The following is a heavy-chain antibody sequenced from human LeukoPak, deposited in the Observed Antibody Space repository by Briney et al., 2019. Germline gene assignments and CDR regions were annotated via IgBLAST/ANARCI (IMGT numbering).Heavy chain of an antibody. D-gene: IGHD1-26*01. CDR3: ASSLGIVGATAFDY. V-gene: IGHV1-18*01. J-gene: IGHJ4*02. Sequence: ASVKVSCKASGYTFTSYGISWVRQAPGQGLEWMGWISAYNGNTNYAQKLQGRVTMTRDMSTSTVYMELSSLRSEDTAVYYCASSLGIVGATAFDYWGQGTLVTVSS. CDR2: ISAYNGNT. CDR1: GYTFTSYG.